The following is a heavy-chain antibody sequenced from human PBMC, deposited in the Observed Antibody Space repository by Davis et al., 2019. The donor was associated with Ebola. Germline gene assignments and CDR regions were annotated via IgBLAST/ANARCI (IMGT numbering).Heavy chain of an antibody. J-gene: IGHJ6*02. CDR2: IRSKAYGGKT. V-gene: IGHV3-49*04. CDR3: TRDLKQPPPSYYYGMDV. D-gene: IGHD6-13*01. Sequence: GGSLRLSCTASGFTFGDYAMSWVRQAPGKGLEWVGFIRSKAYGGKTQYAASVKGRFTISRDDSKSIAYLQMNSLKTGDTAVYYCTRDLKQPPPSYYYGMDVWGQGTTVTVSS. CDR1: GFTFGDYA.